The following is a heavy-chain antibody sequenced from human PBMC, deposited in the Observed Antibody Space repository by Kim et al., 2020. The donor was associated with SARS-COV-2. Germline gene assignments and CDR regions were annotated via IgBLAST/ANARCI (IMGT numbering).Heavy chain of an antibody. CDR3: ATSHNWNYVLDS. J-gene: IGHJ4*02. D-gene: IGHD1-7*01. Sequence: TKYADSVKGRFTISRDTSKNTGNLQMNFLRAEDTAVYYCATSHNWNYVLDSWGQGTLVTVSS. V-gene: IGHV3-53*01. CDR2: T.